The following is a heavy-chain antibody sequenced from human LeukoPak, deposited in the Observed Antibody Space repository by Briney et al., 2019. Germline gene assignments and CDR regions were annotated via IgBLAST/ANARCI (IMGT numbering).Heavy chain of an antibody. Sequence: PGGSLRLSCAASGYTFSSYAMHGVRRAPGRGLVGVADISYDGSNKYYADFVKGRFTISRDNSKNTLYLQMNSLRAEDTAVYYCARVPGEDRFLEWSISSYYMDVWGKGTTVTVSS. J-gene: IGHJ6*03. CDR1: GYTFSSYA. V-gene: IGHV3-30*04. CDR2: ISYDGSNK. CDR3: ARVPGEDRFLEWSISSYYMDV. D-gene: IGHD3-3*01.